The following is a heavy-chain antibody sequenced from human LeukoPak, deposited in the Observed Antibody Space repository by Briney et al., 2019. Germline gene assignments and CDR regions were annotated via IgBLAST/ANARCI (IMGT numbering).Heavy chain of an antibody. CDR3: ASAAGRWLQLRILDY. J-gene: IGHJ4*02. CDR1: GGAFSGYY. V-gene: IGHV4-34*01. D-gene: IGHD5-24*01. Sequence: SETLSLTCAVYGGAFSGYYWSWIRQPPGKGLEWIGEINHSGSTNYNPSLRSRVTISVDTSKNQFSLKLSSVPAADTAVYYCASAAGRWLQLRILDYWGQGTLVTVSS. CDR2: INHSGST.